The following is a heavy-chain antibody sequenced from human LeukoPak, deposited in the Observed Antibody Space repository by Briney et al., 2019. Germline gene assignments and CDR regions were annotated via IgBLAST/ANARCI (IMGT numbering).Heavy chain of an antibody. Sequence: SETLSLTCAVYGGSFSGYYWSWIRQPPGKGLEWIGEINHSGSTNYSPSLKSRVTISVDTSKNHFSLTLTSVTAADTAVYYCASLPTVYSRGYLALWGQGTLVTVSS. V-gene: IGHV4-34*01. D-gene: IGHD3-22*01. CDR1: GGSFSGYY. J-gene: IGHJ4*02. CDR2: INHSGST. CDR3: ASLPTVYSRGYLAL.